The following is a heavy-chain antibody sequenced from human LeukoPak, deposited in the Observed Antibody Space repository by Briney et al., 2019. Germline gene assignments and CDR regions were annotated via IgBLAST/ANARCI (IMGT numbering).Heavy chain of an antibody. J-gene: IGHJ4*02. CDR3: VRGISSTNSFFDY. V-gene: IGHV1-8*01. D-gene: IGHD1-1*01. CDR2: TNPNSGDG. Sequence: AASVKVSCKASGYTFTTFDINWVRQATGQGLEWMAWTNPNSGDGGSTQRFQGRLTMTRDASISTAYMELSSLTSDDTAVYYCVRGISSTNSFFDYWGQGTRVTVSS. CDR1: GYTFTTFD.